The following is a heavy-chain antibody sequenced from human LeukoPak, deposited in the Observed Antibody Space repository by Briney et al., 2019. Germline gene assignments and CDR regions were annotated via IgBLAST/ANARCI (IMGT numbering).Heavy chain of an antibody. CDR1: GYDFAAYW. J-gene: IGHJ4*02. V-gene: IGHV5-51*01. Sequence: GESLQISCKGSGYDFAAYWIAWVRQLPAKGLEWMGNINPADSHITYNPSFQGQVTISVDKSISTAYLQWSSLKASDSAMYYCARHYSYAWFGYWGQGSLVTVSS. CDR2: INPADSHI. CDR3: ARHYSYAWFGY. D-gene: IGHD3-16*01.